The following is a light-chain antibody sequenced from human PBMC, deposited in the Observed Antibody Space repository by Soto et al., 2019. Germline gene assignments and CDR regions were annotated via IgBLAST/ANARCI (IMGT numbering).Light chain of an antibody. Sequence: IVLTQSPGTLSLSPGERATLSYRASQSVGSSYLAWYQQKPGQAPRLLIYGASSRATGIPDRFSGSGSGTDFALTISRLEPEDFAVYLCHQYGTSPYTFGQGTKLEIK. CDR2: GAS. J-gene: IGKJ2*01. V-gene: IGKV3-20*01. CDR3: HQYGTSPYT. CDR1: QSVGSSY.